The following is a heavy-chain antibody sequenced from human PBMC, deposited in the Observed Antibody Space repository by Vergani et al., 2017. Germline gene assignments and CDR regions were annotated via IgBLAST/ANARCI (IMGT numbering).Heavy chain of an antibody. V-gene: IGHV1-2*02. CDR2: INPNSVGT. CDR3: ARDRKVPEDRMATINWFDP. CDR1: GYTFTGYY. J-gene: IGHJ5*02. D-gene: IGHD5-12*01. Sequence: QVQLVQSGAEVKKPGASVKVSCKASGYTFTGYYMHWVRQAPGQGLEWMGWINPNSVGTNYAQKFQGRVTMTRDTSISTAYMELSRLRSDDTAVYYCARDRKVPEDRMATINWFDPWGQGTLVTVSS.